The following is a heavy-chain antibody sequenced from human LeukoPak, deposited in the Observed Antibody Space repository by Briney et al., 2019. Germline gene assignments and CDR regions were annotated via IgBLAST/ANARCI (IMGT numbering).Heavy chain of an antibody. Sequence: GASVKVSCKASGYTFTSYGISWVRQAPGQGLEWMGWISAYNANTKYAQKLQGRVTMTTDTSTSTAYMELRSLRSDDTAVYYCARVKGRLYYYYYMDVWGKGTTVTVSS. CDR3: ARVKGRLYYYYYMDV. CDR1: GYTFTSYG. V-gene: IGHV1-18*01. J-gene: IGHJ6*03. CDR2: ISAYNANT.